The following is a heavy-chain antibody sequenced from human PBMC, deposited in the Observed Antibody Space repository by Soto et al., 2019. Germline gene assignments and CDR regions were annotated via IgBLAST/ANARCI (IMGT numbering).Heavy chain of an antibody. CDR2: IWYDGSNK. J-gene: IGHJ4*02. Sequence: GMHWVRQAPGKGLEWVAVIWYDGSNKYYADSVKGRFTISRDNSKNTLYLQMNSLRAEDTAVYYCARGNYHNSGSFDYWGQGTMVTVSS. CDR1: G. V-gene: IGHV3-33*01. D-gene: IGHD3-10*01. CDR3: ARGNYHNSGSFDY.